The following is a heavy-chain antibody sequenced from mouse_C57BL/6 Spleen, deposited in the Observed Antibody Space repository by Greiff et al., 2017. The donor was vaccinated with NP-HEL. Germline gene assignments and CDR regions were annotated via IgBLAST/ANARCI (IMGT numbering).Heavy chain of an antibody. CDR1: GYAFTNYL. CDR3: ARSSGSGHPAMDD. CDR2: INPGSGGT. J-gene: IGHJ4*01. V-gene: IGHV1-54*01. D-gene: IGHD3-2*02. Sequence: QVHVKQSGAELVRPGTSVKVSCKASGYAFTNYLIEWVKQRPGQGLEWIGVINPGSGGTNYNEKFKGKATLTADKSSSTAYMQLSSLTAEDSAVYVCARSSGSGHPAMDDWGQGASVTVSS.